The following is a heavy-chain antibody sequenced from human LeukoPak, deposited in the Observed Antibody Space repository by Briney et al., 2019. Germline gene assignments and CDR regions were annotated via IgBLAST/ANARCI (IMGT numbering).Heavy chain of an antibody. CDR2: IYYSGST. V-gene: IGHV4-31*03. Sequence: PSETLSLTCTVSGGPISSGGYYWSWIRQHPGKGLEWIGYIYYSGSTYYNPSPKSRVTISVDTSKNQFSLKLSSVTAADTAVYYCARAPASVVTDYYYYMDVWGKGTTVTVSS. D-gene: IGHD2-21*02. CDR3: ARAPASVVTDYYYYMDV. J-gene: IGHJ6*03. CDR1: GGPISSGGYY.